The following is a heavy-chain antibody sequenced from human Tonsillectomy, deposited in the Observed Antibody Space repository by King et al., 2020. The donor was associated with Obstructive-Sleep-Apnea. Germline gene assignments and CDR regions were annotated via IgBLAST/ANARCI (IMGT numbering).Heavy chain of an antibody. Sequence: QLQESGPGLVKPSETLSLTCTVSGGSISSYYWSWIRQPPGKGLEWIGYIYYSGSTNYNPSLKSRVTISVDTSKNQFSLKLSSVTAADTAVYYCARVGSSGWYFWGQGTLVTVSS. J-gene: IGHJ4*02. V-gene: IGHV4-59*01. CDR1: GGSISSYY. D-gene: IGHD6-19*01. CDR2: IYYSGST. CDR3: ARVGSSGWYF.